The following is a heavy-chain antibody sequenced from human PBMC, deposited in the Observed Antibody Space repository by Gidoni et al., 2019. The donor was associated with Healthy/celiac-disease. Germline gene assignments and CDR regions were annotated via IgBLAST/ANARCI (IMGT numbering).Heavy chain of an antibody. CDR2: IISIFGTA. CDR3: ARSPCSSTSCYPIYWYFDL. Sequence: QVQLVQSGAEVKKPGSSVKVSCKASGGTFSSYAISWVRQAPGQGLEWMGGIISIFGTANYAQKFQGRVTITADKSTSTAYMELSSLRSEDTAVYYCARSPCSSTSCYPIYWYFDLWGRGTLVTVSS. J-gene: IGHJ2*01. D-gene: IGHD2-2*01. V-gene: IGHV1-69*06. CDR1: GGTFSSYA.